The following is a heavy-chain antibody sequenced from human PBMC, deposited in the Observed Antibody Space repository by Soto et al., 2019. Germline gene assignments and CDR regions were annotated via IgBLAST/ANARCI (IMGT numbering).Heavy chain of an antibody. CDR1: GGSISSSSYY. J-gene: IGHJ4*02. V-gene: IGHV4-39*01. CDR2: IYYSGST. Sequence: SETLSLTCTVSGGSISSSSYYWGWIRQPPGKGLEWIGSIYYSGSTYYNPSLKSRVTISVDTSKNQFSLKLSSVTAADTAVYYCARRGGIRLDYWGQGTLVTVSS. D-gene: IGHD3-10*01. CDR3: ARRGGIRLDY.